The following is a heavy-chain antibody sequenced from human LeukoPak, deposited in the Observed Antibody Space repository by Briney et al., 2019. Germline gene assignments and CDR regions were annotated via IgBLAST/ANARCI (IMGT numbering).Heavy chain of an antibody. CDR3: AKAALRYQLLSSLDY. CDR1: GFTFSTYA. D-gene: IGHD2-2*01. V-gene: IGHV3-23*01. CDR2: ISGSGGST. Sequence: GGSLRLSCAASGFTFSTYAMSWVRQAPGKGLEWVSGISGSGGSTYYADSVKGRFTISRDNFKDTVYLEMNRLRAEDTAVYYCAKAALRYQLLSSLDYWGQGTLVTVSS. J-gene: IGHJ4*02.